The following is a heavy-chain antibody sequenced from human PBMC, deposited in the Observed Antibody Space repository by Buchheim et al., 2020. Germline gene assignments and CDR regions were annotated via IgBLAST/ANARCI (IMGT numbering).Heavy chain of an antibody. J-gene: IGHJ4*02. Sequence: EVQLVQSGAEVKKPGESLRISCKGFGYTFTSHWISWVRQMPGKGLEWMGRIDPDDSYTNYSPSFQGHATISADKSIRTAYLHWRSLKASDTAMYYCARQDCSSGVCYFFDHWGQGTL. CDR2: IDPDDSYT. CDR3: ARQDCSSGVCYFFDH. V-gene: IGHV5-10-1*03. CDR1: GYTFTSHW. D-gene: IGHD2-8*01.